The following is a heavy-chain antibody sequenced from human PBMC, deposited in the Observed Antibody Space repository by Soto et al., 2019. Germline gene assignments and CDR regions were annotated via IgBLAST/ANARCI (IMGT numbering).Heavy chain of an antibody. D-gene: IGHD3-10*01. Sequence: PGGSLRLSCAASGFTFDDYAMHWVRQAPGKGLEWVSGISWNSGSIGYADSVKGRFTISRDNARNSLYLQMNSLRAEDTALYYCAKDINSPRRGVIITGYFDYWGQGTLVTVSS. CDR3: AKDINSPRRGVIITGYFDY. CDR1: GFTFDDYA. CDR2: ISWNSGSI. V-gene: IGHV3-9*01. J-gene: IGHJ4*02.